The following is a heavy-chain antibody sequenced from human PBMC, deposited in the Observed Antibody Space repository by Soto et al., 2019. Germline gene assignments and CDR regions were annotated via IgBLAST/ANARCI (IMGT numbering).Heavy chain of an antibody. CDR1: GGSISGYY. V-gene: IGHV4-59*08. D-gene: IGHD3-22*01. Sequence: PSETLSLTCTVSGGSISGYYWSWFRQPPGKGLEWIGYIYYSGSTTYTPSLKSRVTIAVDTSKNQFSLRLNSVTAADTAVYYRARLGGYYQAFDQWGQRSLVTVSS. CDR2: IYYSGST. CDR3: ARLGGYYQAFDQ. J-gene: IGHJ4*02.